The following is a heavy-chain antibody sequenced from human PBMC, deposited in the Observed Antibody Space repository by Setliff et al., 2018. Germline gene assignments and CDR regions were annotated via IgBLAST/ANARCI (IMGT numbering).Heavy chain of an antibody. J-gene: IGHJ5*02. V-gene: IGHV3-23*01. Sequence: PGGSLRLSCAASGFVVSNNEMSWVRQAPEKGLEWVSSIHVSGGTTYYADSVKGRFTISRDNSRNTLYLQMNSLRAEDTASYYCARDPNGDYVGSFDPWGQGILVTVSS. CDR2: IHVSGGTT. CDR1: GFVVSNNE. D-gene: IGHD4-17*01. CDR3: ARDPNGDYVGSFDP.